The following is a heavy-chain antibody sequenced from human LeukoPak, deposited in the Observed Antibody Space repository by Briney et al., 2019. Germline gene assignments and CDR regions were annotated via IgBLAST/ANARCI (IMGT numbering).Heavy chain of an antibody. V-gene: IGHV3-30*02. CDR2: IRYDGSNK. Sequence: PGGSLRLSCAASGFTFSSYGMHWVRQAPGKGLEWVAFIRYDGSNKYYADSVKGRFTISRDNSENTFYLQMNSLRAEDTAVYYCAKGHSYSYYYYYMDVWGRGTTVTISS. CDR3: AKGHSYSYYYYYMDV. J-gene: IGHJ6*03. D-gene: IGHD1-26*01. CDR1: GFTFSSYG.